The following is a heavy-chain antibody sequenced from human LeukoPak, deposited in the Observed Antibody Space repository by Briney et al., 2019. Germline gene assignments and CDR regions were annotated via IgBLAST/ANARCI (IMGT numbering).Heavy chain of an antibody. CDR3: ARHGGLVAAGLFDY. Sequence: PSETLSLTCTVSSGSISTSNYYWGWIRQPPGKGLEWIGSIYYSGSTYYNPSLKSRVTISVDTSKNQFSLKLSSVTAADTAVYYCARHGGLVAAGLFDYWGQGTLVTVSS. V-gene: IGHV4-39*01. D-gene: IGHD6-13*01. CDR2: IYYSGST. CDR1: SGSISTSNYY. J-gene: IGHJ4*02.